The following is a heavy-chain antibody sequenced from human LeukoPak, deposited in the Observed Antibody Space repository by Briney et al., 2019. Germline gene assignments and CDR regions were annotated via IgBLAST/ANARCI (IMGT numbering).Heavy chain of an antibody. CDR3: AKETYDSSGYYFAYFDY. CDR2: IPYDGSLK. Sequence: GGSLRLSCAASGFTFSSFGMHWVRQAPGKGLEWVAIIPYDGSLKYYADSVKGRFTISRDNSKNTLCLQISSLRVEDTAVYYCAKETYDSSGYYFAYFDYWGQGTLVTVSA. CDR1: GFTFSSFG. D-gene: IGHD3-22*01. V-gene: IGHV3-30*18. J-gene: IGHJ4*02.